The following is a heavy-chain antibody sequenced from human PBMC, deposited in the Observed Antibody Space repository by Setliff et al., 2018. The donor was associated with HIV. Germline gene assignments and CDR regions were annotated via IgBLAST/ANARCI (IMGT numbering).Heavy chain of an antibody. Sequence: GGSLRLSCTASRFTFSTYAMHWVRQAPGKGLEWVANIKQDGSEKYYVDSVKGRFTISRDNAKNSLFLQMNSLRVDDTAVYFCSRIRWSYYGMDVWGQGTTVTVSS. CDR2: IKQDGSEK. CDR3: SRIRWSYYGMDV. CDR1: RFTFSTYA. V-gene: IGHV3-7*01. D-gene: IGHD2-15*01. J-gene: IGHJ6*02.